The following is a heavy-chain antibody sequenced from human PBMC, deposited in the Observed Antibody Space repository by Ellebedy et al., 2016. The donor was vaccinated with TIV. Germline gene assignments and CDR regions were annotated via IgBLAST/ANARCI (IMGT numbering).Heavy chain of an antibody. CDR1: GFTFSNAW. Sequence: GESLKISCAASGFTFSNAWMSWVRQAPGKGLEWVGRIKSKTDGGTTDYAAPVRGRFTISRDDSKDMLYLQMNSLRAEDTAVYYCARLDAIIDVKSLDYWGQGTLVTVSS. D-gene: IGHD3-10*01. V-gene: IGHV3-15*01. CDR3: ARLDAIIDVKSLDY. J-gene: IGHJ4*02. CDR2: IKSKTDGGTT.